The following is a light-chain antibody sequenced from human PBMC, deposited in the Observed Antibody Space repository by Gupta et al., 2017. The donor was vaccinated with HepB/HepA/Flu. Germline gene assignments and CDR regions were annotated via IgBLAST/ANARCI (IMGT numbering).Light chain of an antibody. CDR1: QSVLSSSINKNY. Sequence: DIVVTHSPNSLAVSLGERATINCKPSQSVLSSSINKNYLAWYQPKPGQPPSLLIYWASTRESGVPDRFSASGSGTDFTLTINNLQAEDVAMYYCQQYYAIPLTFGGGTKVEIK. J-gene: IGKJ4*01. CDR2: WAS. CDR3: QQYYAIPLT. V-gene: IGKV4-1*01.